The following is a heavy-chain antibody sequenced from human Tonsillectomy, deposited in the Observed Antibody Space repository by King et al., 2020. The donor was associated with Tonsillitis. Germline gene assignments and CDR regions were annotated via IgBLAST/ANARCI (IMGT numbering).Heavy chain of an antibody. D-gene: IGHD1-1*01. CDR1: GFSFTNAW. CDR2: IRSKRDGGTG. V-gene: IGHV3-15*07. CDR3: STGNDTRYFDY. J-gene: IGHJ4*02. Sequence: VQLVESGGGLIKPGGSLTISCTVSGFSFTNAWMNWVRQAPGKGLEWVGRIRSKRDGGTGDYAVFAKGRFTISRDDSKNTVYLQMNTLTSEDTAVYYGSTGNDTRYFDYWGQGTLVTVSS.